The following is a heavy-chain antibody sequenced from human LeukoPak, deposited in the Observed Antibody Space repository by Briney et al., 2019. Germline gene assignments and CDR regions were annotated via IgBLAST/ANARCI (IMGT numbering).Heavy chain of an antibody. V-gene: IGHV1-46*03. Sequence: ASVKVSCKASGYTFTSYYMHWVRQAPGQGLEWMGIINPSGGSTSYAQKFQGRVTMARDTSTSTVYMELSSLRSEDTAVYYCARDREEYQLLYYWGQGTLVTVSS. CDR3: ARDREEYQLLYY. D-gene: IGHD2-2*01. CDR2: INPSGGST. J-gene: IGHJ4*02. CDR1: GYTFTSYY.